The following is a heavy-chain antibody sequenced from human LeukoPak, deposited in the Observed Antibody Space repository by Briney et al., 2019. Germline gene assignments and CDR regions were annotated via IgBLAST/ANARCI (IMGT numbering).Heavy chain of an antibody. J-gene: IGHJ5*01. CDR3: VKDKECELLFYWFDS. Sequence: PGGSLRLSCVASGFTFRNYWMHWVRQAPGKGLVWVARISPDGGDTNYADSVKGRFTISRDNAQNTLFLQMDSLRADDTATYYCVKDKECELLFYWFDSWGQGSLVTVSP. CDR2: ISPDGGDT. V-gene: IGHV3-74*01. CDR1: GFTFRNYW. D-gene: IGHD3-10*01.